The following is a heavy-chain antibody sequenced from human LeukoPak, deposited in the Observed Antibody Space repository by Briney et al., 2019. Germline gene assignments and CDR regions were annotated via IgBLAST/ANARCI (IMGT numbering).Heavy chain of an antibody. V-gene: IGHV4-34*01. CDR2: INHSGST. D-gene: IGHD4-23*01. CDR3: ARVSGDYGGNSDWY. Sequence: PSETLSLTCAVYGGSFSGYYWSWIRQPPGKGLEWIGEINHSGSTNYNPSLKSRVTISVDTSKNPFSLKLSSVTAADTAVYYCARVSGDYGGNSDWYWGQGTLVTVSS. J-gene: IGHJ4*02. CDR1: GGSFSGYY.